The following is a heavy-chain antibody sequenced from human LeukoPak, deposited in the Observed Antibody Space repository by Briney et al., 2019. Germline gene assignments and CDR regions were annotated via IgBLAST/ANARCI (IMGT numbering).Heavy chain of an antibody. D-gene: IGHD1-1*01. CDR3: ARVKLEGHKQGAFDI. V-gene: IGHV1-2*04. CDR1: GYTFTGYY. J-gene: IGHJ3*02. CDR2: INPNSGGT. Sequence: GASVKVSCKASGYTFTGYYMHWVRQAPGQGLEWMGWINPNSGGTNYAQKFQGWVTMTRDTSISTAYMELSRLRSDDTAVYYCARVKLEGHKQGAFDIWGQGTMVTVSS.